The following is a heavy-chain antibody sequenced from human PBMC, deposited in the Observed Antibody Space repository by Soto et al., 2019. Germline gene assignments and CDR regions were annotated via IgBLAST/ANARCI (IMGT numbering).Heavy chain of an antibody. J-gene: IGHJ4*02. CDR1: GGSISSGGYY. CDR3: ARVEPSSSRARERSGSLDY. D-gene: IGHD6-6*01. Sequence: SETLSLTCTVSGGSISSGGYYWSWIRQHPGKGLEWIGYIYYSGSTYYNPSLKSRVTISVDTSKNQFSLKLSSVTAADTAVYYCARVEPSSSRARERSGSLDYWGQGTLVTVSS. V-gene: IGHV4-31*03. CDR2: IYYSGST.